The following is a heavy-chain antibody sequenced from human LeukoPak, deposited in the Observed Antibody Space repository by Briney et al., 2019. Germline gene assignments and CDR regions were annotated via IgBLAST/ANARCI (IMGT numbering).Heavy chain of an antibody. CDR2: IYSSESDI. V-gene: IGHV5-51*01. D-gene: IGHD5-12*01. CDR1: GSTFNSYW. CDR3: ARSYSDYNY. J-gene: IGHJ4*02. Sequence: GGSLEISCQGSGSTFNSYWIGGGRQVPGKGVEGMGIIYSSESDIKYSPSFQAQVTISADNSISTAYLQWSSLKASDTAMYYCARSYSDYNYWGQGTLVTVSS.